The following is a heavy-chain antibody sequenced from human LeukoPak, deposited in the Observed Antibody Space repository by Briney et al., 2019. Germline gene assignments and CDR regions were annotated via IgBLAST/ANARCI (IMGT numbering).Heavy chain of an antibody. CDR3: AKARGSSVYEQFDY. D-gene: IGHD5/OR15-5a*01. Sequence: GGSLRLSCAASGFAFSTYAMTWVRQAPEKGLQWVPTISTSGRATYYADSVEGRFTISGDNSKNTLYLQMNSLRADDTAVYYCAKARGSSVYEQFDYWGQGTQVTVSP. CDR2: ISTSGRAT. J-gene: IGHJ4*02. CDR1: GFAFSTYA. V-gene: IGHV3-23*01.